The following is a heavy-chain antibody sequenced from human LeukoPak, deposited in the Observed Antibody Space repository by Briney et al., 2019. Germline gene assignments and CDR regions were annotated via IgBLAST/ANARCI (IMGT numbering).Heavy chain of an antibody. V-gene: IGHV4-4*07. J-gene: IGHJ4*02. CDR3: ARATYYDFWSGQVTDYYFDY. CDR1: GGSVSSYY. CDR2: IYTSGST. D-gene: IGHD3-3*01. Sequence: SETLSLTCTVSGGSVSSYYWSWIRQPAGKGLEWIGRIYTSGSTNYNPSLKSRVTMSVDTSKNQFSLKLSSVTAADTAVYYCARATYYDFWSGQVTDYYFDYWGQGTLVTVSS.